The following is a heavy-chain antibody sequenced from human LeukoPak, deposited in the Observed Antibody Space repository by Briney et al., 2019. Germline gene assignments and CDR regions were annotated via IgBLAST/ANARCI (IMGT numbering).Heavy chain of an antibody. CDR1: VGSISSGGYY. CDR3: ARAISALGNMDV. Sequence: PSETLSLTCTVSVGSISSGGYYWSWIRQHPGKGLEWIGYIYYSGSTYYNPSLKRRVTISVDTSKNQFSLKLSSVTAADTAVFYCARAISALGNMDVWGKGTTVTVSS. V-gene: IGHV4-31*03. CDR2: IYYSGST. J-gene: IGHJ6*03. D-gene: IGHD3-3*01.